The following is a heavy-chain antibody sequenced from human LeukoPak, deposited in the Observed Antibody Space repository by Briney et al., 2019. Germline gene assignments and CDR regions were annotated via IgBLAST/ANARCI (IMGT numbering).Heavy chain of an antibody. Sequence: SETLSLTCAVYGGSFSGYYWSWIRQPPGKGLEWIGEINHSGSTNYNPSLKSRVTISVDTSKNQFSLKLSSVTAADTAVYYCARRDRRELWFGELSHMGFDYWGQGTLVTVSS. D-gene: IGHD3-10*01. V-gene: IGHV4-34*01. CDR1: GGSFSGYY. CDR3: ARRDRRELWFGELSHMGFDY. CDR2: INHSGST. J-gene: IGHJ4*02.